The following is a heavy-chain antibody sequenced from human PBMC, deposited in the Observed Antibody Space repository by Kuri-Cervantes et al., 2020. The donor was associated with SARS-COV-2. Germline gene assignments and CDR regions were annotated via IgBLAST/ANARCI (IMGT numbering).Heavy chain of an antibody. Sequence: GESLKISCAASEFTFSDYAMSWVRQAPGRGLEWVSAISGTGGTTYYADSVKGRFTISRDNSNNNLFLLMSSLRVEDSVVYFCAKAPSRGGSPFYFDYWGQGTLVTVSS. CDR2: ISGTGGTT. J-gene: IGHJ4*02. D-gene: IGHD6-25*01. CDR1: EFTFSDYA. V-gene: IGHV3-23*01. CDR3: AKAPSRGGSPFYFDY.